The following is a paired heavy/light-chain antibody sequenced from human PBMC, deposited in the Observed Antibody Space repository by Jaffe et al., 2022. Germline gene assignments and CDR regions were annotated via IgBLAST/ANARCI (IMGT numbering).Heavy chain of an antibody. CDR1: GFIFSNTW. CDR3: TTVSTTATTAHFDS. Sequence: EVQLVESGGGLVQPGGSLRLSCAASGFIFSNTWMSWVRQAPGKGLEWVGRIKSKAGGGTTAYAAPVKDRFTISRDDSKNTLYLQMNSLKTEDTAVYYCTTVSTTATTAHFDSWGPGTLVTVSS. D-gene: IGHD4-17*01. CDR2: IKSKAGGGTT. V-gene: IGHV3-15*01. J-gene: IGHJ4*02.
Light chain of an antibody. CDR1: NIESKN. CDR3: QVWDSNTAYV. J-gene: IGLJ1*01. Sequence: SYELTQPLSVSVALGQTARVSCGGNNIESKNVHWYQQKPGQAPVLVIYRDSNRPSGIPERFSGSNSGNTATLTISRAQAGDEADYYCQVWDSNTAYVFGTGTKVTVL. CDR2: RDS. V-gene: IGLV3-9*01.